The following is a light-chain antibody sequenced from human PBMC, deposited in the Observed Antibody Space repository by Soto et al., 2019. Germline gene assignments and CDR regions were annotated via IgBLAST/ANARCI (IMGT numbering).Light chain of an antibody. V-gene: IGKV3-20*01. CDR3: HQYGSSPRT. CDR1: QSVSSTY. J-gene: IGKJ5*01. Sequence: ILLTQSPGPLSLSPGERSTLSCRASQSVSSTYLAWYQHKPGQAPRLLIYGPSSRAAGIPDRFSGSGSGTDFTLTISRLEPEDFAVYYCHQYGSSPRTFGQGTRLEIK. CDR2: GPS.